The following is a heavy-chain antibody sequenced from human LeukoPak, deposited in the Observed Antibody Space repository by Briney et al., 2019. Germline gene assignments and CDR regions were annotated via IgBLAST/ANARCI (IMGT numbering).Heavy chain of an antibody. CDR2: TGGGGATT. V-gene: IGHV3-23*01. CDR3: AKSAGFFDSVTYRYFDS. J-gene: IGHJ4*02. CDR1: GFTFHNYA. D-gene: IGHD4-17*01. Sequence: PGGSLRLSCAASGFTFHNYAMNWVRQSPGKGLEWVSATGGGGATTYYAGSVKGRFTISRDNPKNTLYLQMNSLTAEDSAVYYCAKSAGFFDSVTYRYFDSWGQGTLVTVSS.